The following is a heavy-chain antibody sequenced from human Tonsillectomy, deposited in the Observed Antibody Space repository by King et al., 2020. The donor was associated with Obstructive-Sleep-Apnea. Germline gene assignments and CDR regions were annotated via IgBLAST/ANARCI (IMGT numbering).Heavy chain of an antibody. CDR2: ISFDGSNK. Sequence: VQLVESGGGVVQPGRSLRLSCVVSGFTFTNYAMNWVRQAPGKGLEWVAVISFDGSNKYYADSVKGRFTISSDNSKNTLYLQMSSLRTEDTAVYYCVRGVVYRSNWSTWPFDYWGQGTLVTVSS. CDR3: VRGVVYRSNWSTWPFDY. V-gene: IGHV3-30-3*01. CDR1: GFTFTNYA. D-gene: IGHD6-13*01. J-gene: IGHJ4*02.